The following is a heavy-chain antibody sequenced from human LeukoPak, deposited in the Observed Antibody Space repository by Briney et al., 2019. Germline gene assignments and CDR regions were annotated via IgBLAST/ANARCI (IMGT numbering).Heavy chain of an antibody. J-gene: IGHJ6*03. V-gene: IGHV3-64*01. Sequence: PGGSLRLSCAASGFTFSSYAMHWVRQAPGKGLEYVSAISSNGGSTYYANSVKGRFTISRDNSKNTLYLQMGSLRAEDMAVYYCARGAITMVRAWRLDYYYYYMDVWGKGTTVTVSS. D-gene: IGHD3-10*01. CDR2: ISSNGGST. CDR3: ARGAITMVRAWRLDYYYYYMDV. CDR1: GFTFSSYA.